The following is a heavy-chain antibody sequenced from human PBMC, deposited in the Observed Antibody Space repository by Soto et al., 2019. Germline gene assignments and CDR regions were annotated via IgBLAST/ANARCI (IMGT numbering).Heavy chain of an antibody. V-gene: IGHV4-59*01. CDR3: ARLYPYYDILIGSQLYAFDI. J-gene: IGHJ3*02. CDR1: GDSISSSY. D-gene: IGHD3-9*01. Sequence: QVQLQGSGPGLVKPSETLSLTYSVSGDSISSSYWSWIRQPPGKGLEWIGYIYYSWSTNYNPSLKSRVTIAVDTSRNQFSLKLTSVTAADTAVYYCARLYPYYDILIGSQLYAFDIWGQGTMVTVSS. CDR2: IYYSWST.